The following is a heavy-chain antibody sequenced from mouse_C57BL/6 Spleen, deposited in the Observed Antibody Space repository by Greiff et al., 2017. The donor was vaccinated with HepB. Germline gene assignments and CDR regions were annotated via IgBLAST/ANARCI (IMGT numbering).Heavy chain of an antibody. D-gene: IGHD2-5*01. CDR3: AREDYSNGPGYFDV. V-gene: IGHV3-6*01. CDR1: GYSITSGYY. Sequence: EVHLVESGPGLVKPSRSLSLTCSVTGYSITSGYYWNWIRQFPGNKLEWMGYISYDGSNNYNPSLKNRISITRDTSKNQFFLKLNSVTTEDTATYYCAREDYSNGPGYFDVWGTGTTVTVSS. J-gene: IGHJ1*03. CDR2: ISYDGSN.